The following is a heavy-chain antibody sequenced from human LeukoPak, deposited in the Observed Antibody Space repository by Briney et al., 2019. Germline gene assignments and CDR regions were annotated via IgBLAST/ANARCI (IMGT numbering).Heavy chain of an antibody. Sequence: PSASVKVSCKASGYTFTSYGISWVRQAPGQGLEWMGWISAYNGNTNYAQKLQGRVTMTTDTSASTAYMELRSLRSDDTAVYYCARDVPLSSGYYSGIDYWGQGTLVTVSS. CDR3: ARDVPLSSGYYSGIDY. J-gene: IGHJ4*02. D-gene: IGHD3-22*01. CDR2: ISAYNGNT. CDR1: GYTFTSYG. V-gene: IGHV1-18*01.